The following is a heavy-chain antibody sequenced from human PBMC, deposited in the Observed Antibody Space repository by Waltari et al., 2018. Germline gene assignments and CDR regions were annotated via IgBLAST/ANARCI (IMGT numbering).Heavy chain of an antibody. D-gene: IGHD5-18*01. CDR3: ARTHGGGYSYGRGAFDI. J-gene: IGHJ3*02. Sequence: QVQLVESGGGVVQPGRSLRLSCAASGFTFSSYAMHWVRQAPGKGLEGVAVISYDGRKKYYADSVKGRFTISRDNSKNTLYLQMNSLRAEDTAVYYCARTHGGGYSYGRGAFDIWGQGTMVTVSS. CDR1: GFTFSSYA. CDR2: ISYDGRKK. V-gene: IGHV3-30*01.